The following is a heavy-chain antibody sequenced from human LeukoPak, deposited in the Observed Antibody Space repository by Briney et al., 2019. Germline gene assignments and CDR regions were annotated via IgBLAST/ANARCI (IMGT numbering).Heavy chain of an antibody. CDR1: GLTFSSYA. V-gene: IGHV3-66*01. D-gene: IGHD2-8*01. CDR3: ARDPPAVSINTYA. J-gene: IGHJ4*02. Sequence: GGSLRLSCAASGLTFSSYAMSWVRQAPGKGLEWVSLIFSHGETSYADSVKGRFTISRDNSKNTLYLQMNGLRVEDTAVYYCARDPPAVSINTYAWGQGTLVTVSS. CDR2: IFSHGET.